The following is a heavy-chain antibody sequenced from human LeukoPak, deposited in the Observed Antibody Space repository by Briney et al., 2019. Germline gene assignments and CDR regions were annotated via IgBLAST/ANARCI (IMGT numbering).Heavy chain of an antibody. J-gene: IGHJ4*02. CDR3: ARDRQRWLQSVLGN. D-gene: IGHD5-24*01. Sequence: GASVKVSCKVSGYTFTDYYIHWIRQAPGQGLEWLGWINPNSGGTHYAQKFQGRVTMTRDTSISTAYMELSRLTSDDTAMYYCARDRQRWLQSVLGNWGQGTPVTVSS. CDR2: INPNSGGT. V-gene: IGHV1-2*02. CDR1: GYTFTDYY.